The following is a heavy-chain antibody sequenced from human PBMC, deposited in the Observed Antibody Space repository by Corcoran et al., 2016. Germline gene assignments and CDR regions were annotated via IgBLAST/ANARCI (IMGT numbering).Heavy chain of an antibody. D-gene: IGHD1-20*01. Sequence: QVQLVQSGAEVKKPGASVKVSCKTSGYTFTTSDINWVRQATGQGLEWMGWMNPKSGDTDYAKKFQGRVSMTRDPSIDTAYMELSSLRSEDTAVYYWARYNTRGMIDYWGQGSLVTVSS. CDR1: GYTFTTSD. J-gene: IGHJ4*02. CDR3: ARYNTRGMIDY. CDR2: MNPKSGDT. V-gene: IGHV1-8*02.